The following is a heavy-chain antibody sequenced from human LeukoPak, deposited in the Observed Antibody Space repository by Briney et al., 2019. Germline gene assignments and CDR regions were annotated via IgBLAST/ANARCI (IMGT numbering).Heavy chain of an antibody. CDR1: GFPFSSDA. Sequence: CGTLSLSCSASGFPFSSDAMHWVGQAAGKGRAYVSAISDSGGSKYYADSVKGRFTISRDNYQNTLYLQMSSLRAEDTAVYVCVRGYSFGPYGMDVWGQGTLVTVSS. D-gene: IGHD2-15*01. CDR2: ISDSGGSK. J-gene: IGHJ6*02. V-gene: IGHV3-64D*09. CDR3: VRGYSFGPYGMDV.